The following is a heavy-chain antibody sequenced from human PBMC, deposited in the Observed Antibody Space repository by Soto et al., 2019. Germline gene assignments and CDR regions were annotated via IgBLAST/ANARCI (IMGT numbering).Heavy chain of an antibody. CDR1: GDSFSAHA. CDR2: IIPIFGTR. V-gene: IGHV1-69*06. CDR3: ARDIGYDFCSGSFRVHYFDY. D-gene: IGHD3-3*01. Sequence: QVQLVQSGAEVKKPGSSVKVSCKASGDSFSAHAVSWVRQAPGQGLEWMGAIIPIFGTRHYAQKFQGRVTITADKSTSTAYMELSSLRSEDTAIYYCARDIGYDFCSGSFRVHYFDYWGQGTLVNVSS. J-gene: IGHJ4*02.